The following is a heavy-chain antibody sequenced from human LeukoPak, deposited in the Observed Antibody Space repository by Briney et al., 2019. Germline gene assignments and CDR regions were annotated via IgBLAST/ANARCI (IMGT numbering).Heavy chain of an antibody. Sequence: GGSLRLSCAASGFTFSKYWMLWVRQAPGKGLDRVSRINTDGTVTTYADSVKGRFTASRDNADNTMFLQMNSVRDEDTAVYYCATKQWLAPPPDSWGQGTPVTVSS. J-gene: IGHJ4*02. CDR2: INTDGTVT. V-gene: IGHV3-74*01. D-gene: IGHD6-19*01. CDR3: ATKQWLAPPPDS. CDR1: GFTFSKYW.